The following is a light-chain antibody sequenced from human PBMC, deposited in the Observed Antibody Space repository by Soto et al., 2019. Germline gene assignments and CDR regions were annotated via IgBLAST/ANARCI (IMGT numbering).Light chain of an antibody. Sequence: DIQMTQSPSSLSASVGDRVTLTCRASQSISKDSNWYQQKPGEAPILLIYDASTLQSGVPSRFSGAVSGTDFTLTITNLQPEDFATYFCQQSYSTPWTFGLGTKVDIK. CDR1: QSISKD. J-gene: IGKJ1*01. CDR2: DAS. CDR3: QQSYSTPWT. V-gene: IGKV1-39*01.